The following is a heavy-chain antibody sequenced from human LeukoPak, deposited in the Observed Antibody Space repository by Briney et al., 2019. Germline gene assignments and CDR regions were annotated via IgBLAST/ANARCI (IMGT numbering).Heavy chain of an antibody. CDR3: AKDRSCTNDICHGDFDY. Sequence: AAGSLRLSCAASGFTFSSYAVSWVRQAPGKGLEWVSSIIGSGGSTYSADSVKGRFTISRDNSKNTLYLQMNSLRAEDTALYYCAKDRSCTNDICHGDFDYWGQGTLVTV. V-gene: IGHV3-23*01. CDR2: IIGSGGST. CDR1: GFTFSSYA. D-gene: IGHD2-8*01. J-gene: IGHJ4*02.